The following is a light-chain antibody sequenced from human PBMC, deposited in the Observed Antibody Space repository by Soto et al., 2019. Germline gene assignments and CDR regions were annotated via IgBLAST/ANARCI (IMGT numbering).Light chain of an antibody. CDR3: QSYDSSLSVLYV. V-gene: IGLV1-40*01. Sequence: QSVLTQPPSVPGAPGQSVIISCTGSNSNIGAGYEVHWFQQLPGTAPKLLIYGNINRPSGVPDRFSGSKSGTSASLAITGLQPEDEADYYCQSYDSSLSVLYVFGTGTKVTVL. CDR2: GNI. CDR1: NSNIGAGYE. J-gene: IGLJ1*01.